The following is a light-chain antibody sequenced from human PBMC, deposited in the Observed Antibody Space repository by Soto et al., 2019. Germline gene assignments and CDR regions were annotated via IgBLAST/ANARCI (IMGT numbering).Light chain of an antibody. CDR1: SSDVGTYNL. Sequence: QSALTQPASVSGSPGQSITISCTGTSSDVGTYNLVSWYQHHPGKAPKLMISEGSERPSGVSNRFSGSKSGNTASLTISGLQAEDEADYYCCSYASGNSWVFGGGTKVTVL. CDR2: EGS. CDR3: CSYASGNSWV. J-gene: IGLJ3*02. V-gene: IGLV2-23*01.